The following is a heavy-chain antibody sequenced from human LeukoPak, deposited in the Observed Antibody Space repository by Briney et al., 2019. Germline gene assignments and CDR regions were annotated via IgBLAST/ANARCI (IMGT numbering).Heavy chain of an antibody. J-gene: IGHJ5*02. CDR1: GGSISSYY. CDR3: ARAPYSSGWYFRSFWFDP. CDR2: IYTSGST. D-gene: IGHD6-19*01. V-gene: IGHV4-4*07. Sequence: SETLSLTCTVSGGSISSYYWSWIRQPAGKGLEWIGRIYTSGSTNYNPSLKSRVTMSVDTSKNQFSLKLSSVTAADTAVYYCARAPYSSGWYFRSFWFDPWGQGTLVTVSS.